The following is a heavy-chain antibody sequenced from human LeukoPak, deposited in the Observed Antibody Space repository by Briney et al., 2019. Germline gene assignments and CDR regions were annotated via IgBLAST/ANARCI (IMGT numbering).Heavy chain of an antibody. CDR2: IYYSGST. CDR1: GGSISSYY. J-gene: IGHJ6*02. D-gene: IGHD3-10*01. Sequence: SETLSLTCTVSGGSISSYYWSWIRQPPGKGLEWIGYIYYSGSTNYNPSLKSRVIISVGTSKSQFSLKVSSVTAADTAVYYCARHGRGYYNGMDVWGQGTTVTVSS. V-gene: IGHV4-59*08. CDR3: ARHGRGYYNGMDV.